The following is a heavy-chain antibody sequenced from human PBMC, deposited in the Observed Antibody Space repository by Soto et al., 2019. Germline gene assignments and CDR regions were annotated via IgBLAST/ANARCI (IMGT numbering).Heavy chain of an antibody. J-gene: IGHJ6*02. Sequence: GGSLRLSCAASGFTFSSYAMSWVRQAPGKGLEWVSAISGSGGSTYYADSVKGRFTISRDNSKNTLYLQMNSLRAEDTAVYYCAKDHCSSTSCYIDIYYYYGMDVWGQGTTVTAP. D-gene: IGHD2-2*01. CDR3: AKDHCSSTSCYIDIYYYYGMDV. V-gene: IGHV3-23*01. CDR2: ISGSGGST. CDR1: GFTFSSYA.